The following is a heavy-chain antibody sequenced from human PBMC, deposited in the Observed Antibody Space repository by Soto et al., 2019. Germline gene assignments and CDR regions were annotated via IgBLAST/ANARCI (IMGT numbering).Heavy chain of an antibody. CDR3: ARSQGSSTSLEIYYYYYYGMDV. J-gene: IGHJ6*02. D-gene: IGHD2-2*01. CDR2: IIPISGTA. Sequence: QVQLVQSGAEVKKPGSSLKVSCKASGGTFSSYAISWVRQAPGQGLEGMGGIIPISGTANYAKKFQGRVTITADESTSTAYMELSSLRSEDTAVYYCARSQGSSTSLEIYYYYYYGMDVWGHGTTVTVSS. CDR1: GGTFSSYA. V-gene: IGHV1-69*01.